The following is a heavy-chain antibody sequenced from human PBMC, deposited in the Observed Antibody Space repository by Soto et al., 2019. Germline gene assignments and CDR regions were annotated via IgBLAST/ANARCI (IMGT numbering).Heavy chain of an antibody. V-gene: IGHV1-46*01. J-gene: IGHJ4*02. CDR2: INPSGGST. CDR3: VKDYKVPGIAVAGTSDY. D-gene: IGHD6-19*01. Sequence: TSVKVSCKASGYTFTSYYMHWVRQAPGQGLEWMGIINPSGGSTSYAQKFQGRVTMTRDTSTSTVYMELSSLRSEDTAVYYCVKDYKVPGIAVAGTSDYWGQGTLVTVSS. CDR1: GYTFTSYY.